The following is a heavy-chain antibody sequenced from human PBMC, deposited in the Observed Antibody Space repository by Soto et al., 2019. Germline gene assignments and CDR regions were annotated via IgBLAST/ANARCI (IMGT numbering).Heavy chain of an antibody. CDR3: ARSKASNYDFWSGSCFDY. Sequence: SETLSLTCTVSGGSISISSYYWGWIRQPPGKGLEWIGSIYYSGSTYYNPSLKSRVPISVDTSKNQFSLELSSVTAADTAVYYCARSKASNYDFWSGSCFDYWGQGTLVTVSS. J-gene: IGHJ4*02. D-gene: IGHD3-3*01. CDR1: GGSISISSYY. V-gene: IGHV4-39*01. CDR2: IYYSGST.